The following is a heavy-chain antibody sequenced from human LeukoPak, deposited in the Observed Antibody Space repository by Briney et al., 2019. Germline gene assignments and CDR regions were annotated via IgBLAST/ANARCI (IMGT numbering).Heavy chain of an antibody. J-gene: IGHJ4*02. Sequence: SETLSLTCTVSGGSISSSSSYWVWIRQPPGKGLEWIGSIYYSGSTYYNSSLKSRVTMSVDTSKNQFSLNLSSVTAADTAVYYCARLRYDSSGYYYFDYWGQGTLVTVSS. D-gene: IGHD3-22*01. CDR2: IYYSGST. V-gene: IGHV4-39*01. CDR1: GGSISSSSSY. CDR3: ARLRYDSSGYYYFDY.